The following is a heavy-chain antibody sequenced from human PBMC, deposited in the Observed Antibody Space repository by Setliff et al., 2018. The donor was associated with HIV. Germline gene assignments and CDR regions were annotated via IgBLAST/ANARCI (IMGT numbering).Heavy chain of an antibody. CDR3: ARGNTISEVVTTNWLDP. V-gene: IGHV4-59*01. J-gene: IGHJ5*02. CDR2: IDYSGST. D-gene: IGHD3-3*01. CDR1: GDSISRYY. Sequence: SETLSLTCSVSGDSISRYYWSWIRQPPGKGLEWIGYIDYSGSTSYNPSLKSRVTISKDTPKKQISLRLRSVTAADTAVYYCARGNTISEVVTTNWLDPWGQGTLVTVSS.